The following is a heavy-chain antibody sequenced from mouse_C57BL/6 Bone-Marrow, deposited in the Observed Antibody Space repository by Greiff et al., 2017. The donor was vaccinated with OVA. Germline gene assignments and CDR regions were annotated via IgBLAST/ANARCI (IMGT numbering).Heavy chain of an antibody. V-gene: IGHV14-3*01. CDR2: IDPANGNT. Sequence: EVQLQQSVAELVRPGASVKLSCTASGFNIKNTYMHWVKQRPEQGLEWIGRIDPANGNTKYAPKFQGQATLTADTSSNTAYMQLSSLTSEDTAIDFCARVSGYRKFFDYGGQGTTLTVSS. CDR3: ARVSGYRKFFDY. J-gene: IGHJ2*01. CDR1: GFNIKNTY. D-gene: IGHD3-2*02.